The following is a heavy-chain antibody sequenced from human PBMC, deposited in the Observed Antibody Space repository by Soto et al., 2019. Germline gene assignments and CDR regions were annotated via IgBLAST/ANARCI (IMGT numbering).Heavy chain of an antibody. V-gene: IGHV1-8*01. J-gene: IGHJ5*02. CDR2: MNPNSGNT. D-gene: IGHD3-16*01. CDR1: GYTFTIYD. CDR3: ACFFMIMRADNWSVP. Sequence: ASVKVSCKASGYTFTIYDINWVLQAAGQGLEWMGWMNPNSGNTGYAQKFQGRVTMTRNTSISTAYMELSSLRSEDTAVYYCACFFMIMRADNWSVPSCQATLVSVLS.